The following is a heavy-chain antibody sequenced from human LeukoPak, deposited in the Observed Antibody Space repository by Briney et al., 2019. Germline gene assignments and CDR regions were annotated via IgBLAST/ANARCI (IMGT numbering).Heavy chain of an antibody. CDR3: ARPDSSGGVGHY. Sequence: GGSLRLSCAASGFTFSSYAMHWVRQAPGKGLEWVAVISYDGSNKYYADSVKGRFTISRDNSKNTLYLQMNSLRAEGTAVYYCARPDSSGGVGHYWGQGTLVTVSS. D-gene: IGHD6-19*01. V-gene: IGHV3-30-3*01. CDR2: ISYDGSNK. CDR1: GFTFSSYA. J-gene: IGHJ4*02.